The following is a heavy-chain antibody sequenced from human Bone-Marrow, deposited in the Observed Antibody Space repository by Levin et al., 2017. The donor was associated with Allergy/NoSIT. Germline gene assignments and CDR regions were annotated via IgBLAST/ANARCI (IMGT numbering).Heavy chain of an antibody. Sequence: PGGSLRLSCAASGFTFSSYNMAWVRQAPGKGLEWISYITTTSNIVYYADSVRGRFTISRDNAKNSLFLYLNSLRAEDTAIYYCARAHGDFGSNWFDPWGQGTQVTVSS. V-gene: IGHV3-48*01. J-gene: IGHJ5*02. CDR2: ITTTSNIV. CDR1: GFTFSSYN. CDR3: ARAHGDFGSNWFDP. D-gene: IGHD4-17*01.